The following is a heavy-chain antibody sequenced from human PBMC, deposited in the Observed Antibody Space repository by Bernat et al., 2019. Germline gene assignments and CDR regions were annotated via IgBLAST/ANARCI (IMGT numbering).Heavy chain of an antibody. CDR1: GFTVSSNY. V-gene: IGHV3-66*01. CDR2: IYSGGIT. CDR3: ARDGIAVAGTGAFDI. D-gene: IGHD6-19*01. Sequence: EVQLVESGGGLVQPGGSLRLSCAASGFTVSSNYMSWVRQAPGKGLEWVSVIYSGGITYYADSVKGRFTISRDNSKNTLYLQMNSLRAEDTAVYYCARDGIAVAGTGAFDIWGQGTMVTVSS. J-gene: IGHJ3*02.